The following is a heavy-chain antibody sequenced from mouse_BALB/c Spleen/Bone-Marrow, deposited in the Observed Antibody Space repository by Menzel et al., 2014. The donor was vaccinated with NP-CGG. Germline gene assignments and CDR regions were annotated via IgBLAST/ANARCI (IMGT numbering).Heavy chain of an antibody. Sequence: EVQLVESGAELVKPGASVKLSCTGSGFNIKDTFMHWVKQRPEQGLEWIGRIDPANGNTKYDPKFQGKATITADTSSNTASLQLTSLTSEDTAGYYCTRGEDYWGQGTPLAVSS. V-gene: IGHV14-3*02. J-gene: IGHJ2*01. CDR2: IDPANGNT. CDR1: GFNIKDTF. CDR3: TRGEDY.